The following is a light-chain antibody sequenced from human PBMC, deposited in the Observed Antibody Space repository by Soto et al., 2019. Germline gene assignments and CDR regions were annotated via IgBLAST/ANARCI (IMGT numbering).Light chain of an antibody. CDR3: LQYNGYYRT. CDR2: AAS. CDR1: QSISSY. Sequence: DIQMTQSPSSLSASVGDRVTITCRASQSISSYLNWYQQKPGKAPKLLIYAASSLQSGVPSRFSGSGSGTEFTLTISSLQPDDFATYYCLQYNGYYRTFGQGTKVDIK. V-gene: IGKV1-39*01. J-gene: IGKJ1*01.